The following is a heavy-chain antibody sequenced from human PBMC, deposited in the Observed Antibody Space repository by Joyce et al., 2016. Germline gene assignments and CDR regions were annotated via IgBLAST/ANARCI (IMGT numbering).Heavy chain of an antibody. J-gene: IGHJ4*02. CDR3: AREGLPHGGFDY. CDR2: IKIENGDT. CDR1: GFTFTGYY. Sequence: QVQLVQSGTEVKKPGASVKVPCKASGFTFTGYYMHWVRQAPGQGLDIMVWIKIENGDTHTTQTFQGRVTMTRDTSINTAYMEVTRLRSDDTAFYYCAREGLPHGGFDYWGLGTLVTVSS. V-gene: IGHV1-2*02.